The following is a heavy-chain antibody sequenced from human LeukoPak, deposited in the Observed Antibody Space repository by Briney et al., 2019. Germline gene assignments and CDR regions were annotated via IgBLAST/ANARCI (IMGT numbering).Heavy chain of an antibody. D-gene: IGHD4-11*01. J-gene: IGHJ6*02. V-gene: IGHV1-46*01. Sequence: ASVKVSCKASGYTFINYYMHWVRQAPGQGLEWMGIINPSGGGTSYAQKFQGRVTMTRDTSTSTVYMEVSSLRSEDTAVYYCARGTTGYYYYYGMDVWGQGTTVTVSS. CDR1: GYTFINYY. CDR3: ARGTTGYYYYYGMDV. CDR2: INPSGGGT.